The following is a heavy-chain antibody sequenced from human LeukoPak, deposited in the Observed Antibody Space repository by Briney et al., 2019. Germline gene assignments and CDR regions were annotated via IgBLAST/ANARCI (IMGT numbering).Heavy chain of an antibody. CDR2: IYSGGST. J-gene: IGHJ4*02. CDR3: RKDYVVGALGY. CDR1: GFTVITNY. D-gene: IGHD1-26*01. V-gene: IGHV3-53*01. Sequence: PGGSLTLSCAASGFTVITNYMSWVRQAPGKGLEWVSDIYSGGSTYYADSLKSRITISRDNSKNSLYLQMNSLTAEDTACYYSRKDYVVGALGYWGQGTLVTVSS.